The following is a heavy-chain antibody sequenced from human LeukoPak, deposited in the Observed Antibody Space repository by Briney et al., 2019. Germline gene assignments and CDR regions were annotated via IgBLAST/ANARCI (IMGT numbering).Heavy chain of an antibody. CDR1: GYTFTSYG. J-gene: IGHJ3*02. V-gene: IGHV1-18*01. CDR3: AGHYYDSSGYYVDALDI. CDR2: ISAYNGNT. Sequence: GASVKVSCKASGYTFTSYGISWVRQAPGQGLEWMGWISAYNGNTNYAQKLQGRVTMTTDTSTSTAYMELRSLRSDVTAVYYCAGHYYDSSGYYVDALDIWGQGTMVTVSS. D-gene: IGHD3-22*01.